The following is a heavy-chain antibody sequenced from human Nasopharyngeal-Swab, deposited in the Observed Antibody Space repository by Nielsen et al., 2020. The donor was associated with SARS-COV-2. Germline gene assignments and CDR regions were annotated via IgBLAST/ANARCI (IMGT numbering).Heavy chain of an antibody. J-gene: IGHJ5*02. V-gene: IGHV4-31*03. CDR3: ARLNGIAAAGTGWFDP. CDR1: GCSISSGGYY. CDR2: IYYSGST. D-gene: IGHD6-13*01. Sequence: LRLSCTVSGCSISSGGYYWRWLRQHPGKGLEWIGYIYYSGSTYYNPSLKSRVTISVDTSKNQFSLKLSSVTAADTAVYYCARLNGIAAAGTGWFDPWGQGTLVTVSS.